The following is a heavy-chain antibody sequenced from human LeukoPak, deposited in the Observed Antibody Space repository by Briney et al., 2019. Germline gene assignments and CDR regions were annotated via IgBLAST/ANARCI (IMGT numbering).Heavy chain of an antibody. CDR2: ISGSGGST. CDR1: GFTFSSYA. D-gene: IGHD1-26*01. J-gene: IGHJ6*03. Sequence: GGSLRLSCAASGFTFSSYAMSWVRQAPGKGLEWVSAISGSGGSTYYADSVKGRFTISRDNSKNTLYLQMNSLRAEDTAVYYCAKGGSYLLDYYYYMDVWGKGTTVTVSS. V-gene: IGHV3-23*01. CDR3: AKGGSYLLDYYYYMDV.